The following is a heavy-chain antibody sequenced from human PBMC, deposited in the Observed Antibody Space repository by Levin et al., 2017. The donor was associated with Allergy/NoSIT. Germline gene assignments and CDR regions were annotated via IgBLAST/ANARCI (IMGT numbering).Heavy chain of an antibody. V-gene: IGHV3-23*01. CDR2: ISGSGGST. J-gene: IGHJ4*02. Sequence: GESLKISCAASGFTFSSYAMSWVRQAPGKGLEWVSAISGSGGSTYYADSVKGRFTISRDNSKNTLYLQMNSLRAEDTAVYYCAKDHIWFGELYYNFDYWGQGTLVTVSS. CDR3: AKDHIWFGELYYNFDY. D-gene: IGHD3-10*01. CDR1: GFTFSSYA.